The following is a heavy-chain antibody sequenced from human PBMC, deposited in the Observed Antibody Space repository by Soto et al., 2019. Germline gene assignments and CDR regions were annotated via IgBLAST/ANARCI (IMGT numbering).Heavy chain of an antibody. V-gene: IGHV4-59*02. D-gene: IGHD1-7*01. CDR3: ARTPETRDWLDP. CDR2: IYYIGAY. Sequence: LTLTCSVSGASVRSYYWSWVRQPPGKGLEWIGYIYYIGAYNYNPSLKSRVTISVDTSKNQFSLKLTSVTNADTAVYYCARTPETRDWLDPWGQGTLVTVSS. J-gene: IGHJ5*02. CDR1: GASVRSYY.